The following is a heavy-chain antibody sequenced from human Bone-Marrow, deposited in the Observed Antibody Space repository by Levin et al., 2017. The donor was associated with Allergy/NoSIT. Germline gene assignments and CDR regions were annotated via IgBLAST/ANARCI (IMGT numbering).Heavy chain of an antibody. J-gene: IGHJ3*02. V-gene: IGHV4-30-2*01. CDR1: GESISSGNYC. Sequence: PSETLSLTCAVSGESISSGNYCWSWIRQPIGKALEWIGYIFRSGSTYYNPSLKSRVTISIDKSKNQFSLELTSVTAADTAVYYCANSGGSDAFDIWGQGTMVTVSS. D-gene: IGHD3-10*01. CDR2: IFRSGST. CDR3: ANSGGSDAFDI.